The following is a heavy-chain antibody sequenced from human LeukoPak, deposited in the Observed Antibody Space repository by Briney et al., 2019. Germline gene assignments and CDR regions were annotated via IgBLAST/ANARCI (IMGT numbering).Heavy chain of an antibody. CDR1: GFTFSSYE. CDR3: ARGSTVAALD. CDR2: INSDGSST. V-gene: IGHV3-74*01. Sequence: QPGGSLRLSCAASGFTFSSYEMNWVRQAPGKGLVWVSRINSDGSSTSYADSVKGRFTVSRDNPKNTLYLQMNSLRAEDTAVYYCARGSTVAALDWGQGTLVTVSS. D-gene: IGHD4-23*01. J-gene: IGHJ4*02.